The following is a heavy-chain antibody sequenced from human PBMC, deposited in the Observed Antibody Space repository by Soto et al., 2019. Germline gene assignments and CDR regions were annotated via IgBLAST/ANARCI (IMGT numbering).Heavy chain of an antibody. CDR2: ISYDGSNK. CDR3: AKAEQVVLYADDY. CDR1: GFTFSSYA. V-gene: IGHV3-30*18. Sequence: QVQVVESGGGVVQPGRSLRLSCAASGFTFSSYAMHWVRQAPGKGLEWVAVISYDGSNKYYADSVKGRLTISRDNSKNTLYLQMNSLSVEDTAVYYCAKAEQVVLYADDYWGQGTLVTVSS. D-gene: IGHD2-2*01. J-gene: IGHJ4*02.